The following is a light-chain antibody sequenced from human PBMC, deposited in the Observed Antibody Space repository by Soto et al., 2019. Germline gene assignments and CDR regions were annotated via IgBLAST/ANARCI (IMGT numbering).Light chain of an antibody. CDR3: QQRSNWPPEVT. Sequence: EIVLTQSPDTLSLSPGERATLSCRASQSVGSSLGWYQQKPGQAPRLLIYDASKRATGIPARFSGSGSGTDFTLTISSPEPEDFAVYYCQQRSNWPPEVTFGPGTKVDIK. V-gene: IGKV3-11*01. CDR2: DAS. J-gene: IGKJ3*01. CDR1: QSVGSS.